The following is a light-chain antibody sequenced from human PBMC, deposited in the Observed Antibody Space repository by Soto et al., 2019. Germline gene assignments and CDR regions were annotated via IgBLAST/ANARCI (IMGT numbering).Light chain of an antibody. J-gene: IGLJ1*01. CDR2: DVS. CDR1: SSDVGGYNY. V-gene: IGLV2-14*01. Sequence: QSALTQPASVSGSPGQSITISCTGTSSDVGGYNYVSWYQQHPGKAPKLMIYDVSNRPSGVSNRFSGSKSGNTASLTISGLLAEDEADYYCRSYTSSSTLLYVFGPGTKLTVL. CDR3: RSYTSSSTLLYV.